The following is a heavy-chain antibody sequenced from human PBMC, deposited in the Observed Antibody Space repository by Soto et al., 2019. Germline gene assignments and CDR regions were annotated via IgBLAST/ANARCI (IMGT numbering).Heavy chain of an antibody. CDR2: ISWNRGSI. V-gene: IGHV3-9*01. J-gene: IGHJ6*02. Sequence: EVQLVESGGGLVQPGRSLRLSCAASGFTFDDYAMHWVRQAPGKGLAWVSGISWNRGSIGYADSVKGRFTISRDNAKNSLYLQMNSLRAEDTALYYCAKGAQIYNYYYGMDVWGQGTTVTVSS. CDR3: AKGAQIYNYYYGMDV. CDR1: GFTFDDYA.